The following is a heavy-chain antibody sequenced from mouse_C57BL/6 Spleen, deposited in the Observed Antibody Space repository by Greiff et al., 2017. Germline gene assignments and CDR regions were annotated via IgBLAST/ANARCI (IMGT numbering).Heavy chain of an antibody. D-gene: IGHD1-1*01. Sequence: VQLQQSGASVKISCKASGYAFSSYWMNWVKQRPGKGLEWIGQIYPGDGDTNYNGKFKGKATLTADKSSSTAYMQLSSLTSEDSAVYFCARHITTVVATGYFDVWGTGTTVTVSS. V-gene: IGHV1-80*01. CDR3: ARHITTVVATGYFDV. CDR1: GYAFSSYW. CDR2: IYPGDGDT. J-gene: IGHJ1*03.